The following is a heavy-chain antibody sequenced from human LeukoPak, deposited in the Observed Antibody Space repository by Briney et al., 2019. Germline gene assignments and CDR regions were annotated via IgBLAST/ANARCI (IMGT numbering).Heavy chain of an antibody. J-gene: IGHJ4*02. CDR3: ARAPGAALD. CDR1: GGSFSGYY. D-gene: IGHD2-15*01. Sequence: KTSETLSLTCAVYGGSFSGYYWSWIRQPPGKGLEWIGEINHSGSTNYNPSLKSRVTVSLDTSKNQFSQKLSSVTAADTAVYYCARAPGAALDWGQGTLVTVSS. V-gene: IGHV4-34*01. CDR2: INHSGST.